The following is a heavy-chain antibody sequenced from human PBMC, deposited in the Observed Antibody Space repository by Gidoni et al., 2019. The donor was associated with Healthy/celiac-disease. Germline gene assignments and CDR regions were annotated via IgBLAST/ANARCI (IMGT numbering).Heavy chain of an antibody. Sequence: EVQLVESGGGLVQPGGSLRLSCAASGFTFSSYAMRWVRQAPGKGLEGVSAISGSGVSTYYADSVKGRFTISRDNSKNTLYLQMNSLGAEDTAVYYCANRRGYSYGYWGQGTLVTVSS. CDR1: GFTFSSYA. D-gene: IGHD5-18*01. J-gene: IGHJ4*02. CDR2: ISGSGVST. V-gene: IGHV3-23*04. CDR3: ANRRGYSYGY.